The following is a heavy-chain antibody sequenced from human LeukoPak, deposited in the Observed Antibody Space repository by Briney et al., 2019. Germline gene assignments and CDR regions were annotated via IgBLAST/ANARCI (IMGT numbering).Heavy chain of an antibody. CDR2: ISGSGGST. CDR1: GFTFSSYA. D-gene: IGHD3-10*01. CDR3: AKGRPTITMVRGGSVFDY. V-gene: IGHV3-23*01. Sequence: GGSLRLSCAASGFTFSSYAMSWVRQAPGKGLEWVSAISGSGGSTYYADSVKGRFTISRDNSKNTLYLQMNSLRAEDTAVYCCAKGRPTITMVRGGSVFDYWGQGTLVTVSS. J-gene: IGHJ4*02.